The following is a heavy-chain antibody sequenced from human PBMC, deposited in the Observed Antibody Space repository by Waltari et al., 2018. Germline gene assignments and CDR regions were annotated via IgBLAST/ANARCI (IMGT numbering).Heavy chain of an antibody. Sequence: QVQLQQWGAGLLKPSETLSLTCAVYGGSFSGYYWSWIRQPPGKGREWIGEINHSGSTNYNPSLKSRVTISVDTSKNQFSLKLSSATAADTAVYYCARGRRQQLGWFDPWGQGTLVTVSS. D-gene: IGHD6-13*01. CDR3: ARGRRQQLGWFDP. CDR2: INHSGST. J-gene: IGHJ5*02. V-gene: IGHV4-34*01. CDR1: GGSFSGYY.